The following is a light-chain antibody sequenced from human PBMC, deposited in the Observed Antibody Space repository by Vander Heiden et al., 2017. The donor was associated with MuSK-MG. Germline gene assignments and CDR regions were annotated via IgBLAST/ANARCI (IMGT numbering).Light chain of an antibody. Sequence: DTVLTQSPDTLSLSPGERATLSCRARQSVGIYIAWYQQKPGQAPRLLIQDASNRAKGSKARCSGSGEGTDVNLTIASREQEDVAVYYCQQRNNGHPMITVGQGTQMEIK. J-gene: IGKJ5*01. CDR1: QSVGIY. CDR2: DAS. V-gene: IGKV3-11*01. CDR3: QQRNNGHPMIT.